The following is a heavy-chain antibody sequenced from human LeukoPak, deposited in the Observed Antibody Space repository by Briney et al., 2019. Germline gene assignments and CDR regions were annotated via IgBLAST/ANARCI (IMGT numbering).Heavy chain of an antibody. CDR1: GFTLSRYA. Sequence: PGGSLRLSCAASGFTLSRYAMSWVPPAPRKGLGSPSPISGSGGSTSYADSVKGRFTIAGDNSRNTLYLQMNSLRAEDTAVYYCAKTRGYSGYDSSGGYVHPLGYWGQGTLVTVSS. D-gene: IGHD5-12*01. CDR3: AKTRGYSGYDSSGGYVHPLGY. V-gene: IGHV3-23*01. CDR2: ISGSGGST. J-gene: IGHJ4*02.